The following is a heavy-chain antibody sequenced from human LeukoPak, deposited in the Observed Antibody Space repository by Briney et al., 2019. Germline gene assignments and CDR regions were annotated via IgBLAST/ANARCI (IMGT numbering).Heavy chain of an antibody. CDR3: AKHGSGSYYAPMDV. Sequence: PGGSLRLSCAASGFTFSSYSMNWVRQAPGKGLEWVSYISSSSSTIYYADSVKGRFTISRGNAKNSLYLQMNSLRAEDTAVYNCAKHGSGSYYAPMDVWGKGTTVTISS. CDR1: GFTFSSYS. J-gene: IGHJ6*03. CDR2: ISSSSSTI. D-gene: IGHD3-10*01. V-gene: IGHV3-48*01.